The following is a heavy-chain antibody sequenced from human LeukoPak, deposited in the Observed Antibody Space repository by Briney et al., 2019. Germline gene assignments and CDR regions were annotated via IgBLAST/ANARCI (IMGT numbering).Heavy chain of an antibody. V-gene: IGHV3-23*01. CDR1: GFTFNSYA. D-gene: IGHD6-19*01. CDR2: ISGTGGST. Sequence: PGGSLRLSCAASGFTFNSYAMNWVRQAPGKGLEWVSAISGTGGSTNYVDSVKGRFTISRDNSKNTLYLQMNSLRAEDTAVYYCAKSVSGWYTYDYWGQGTLVTVSS. CDR3: AKSVSGWYTYDY. J-gene: IGHJ4*02.